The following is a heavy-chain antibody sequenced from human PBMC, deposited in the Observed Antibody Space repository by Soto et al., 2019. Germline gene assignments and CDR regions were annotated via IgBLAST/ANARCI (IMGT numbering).Heavy chain of an antibody. Sequence: EVQLVESGGGLVQPGGSLRLSCAASGFTFSSYWMHWVRQVPGKGLVWVSRINSDGSSTRYADSVKGRFTISRDNAKNTRYLQMNSLRGEDTAVYYGVRLRSTTLGGGDAFDIWGQGTMVTVSS. CDR3: VRLRSTTLGGGDAFDI. D-gene: IGHD4-17*01. V-gene: IGHV3-74*01. J-gene: IGHJ3*02. CDR2: INSDGSST. CDR1: GFTFSSYW.